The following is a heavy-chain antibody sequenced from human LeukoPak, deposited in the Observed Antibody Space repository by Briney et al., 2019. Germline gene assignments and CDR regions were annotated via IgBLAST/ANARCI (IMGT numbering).Heavy chain of an antibody. D-gene: IGHD3-3*01. V-gene: IGHV4-31*03. CDR1: GGSISSGGYY. J-gene: IGHJ4*02. CDR2: IYYSGST. Sequence: SETLSLTCTVSGGSISSGGYYWSWIRQHPGKGLEWIGYIYYSGSTYYNPSLKSRVTISVDTSKNQFSLKLSSVTAADTAVYYCVGYDFWSGSRRDYWGQGTLVTVSS. CDR3: VGYDFWSGSRRDY.